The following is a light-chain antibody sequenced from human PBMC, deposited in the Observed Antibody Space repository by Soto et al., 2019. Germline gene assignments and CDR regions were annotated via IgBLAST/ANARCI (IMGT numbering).Light chain of an antibody. CDR3: QNYNRAPWT. CDR1: EDISNY. CDR2: GAS. V-gene: IGKV1-27*01. J-gene: IGKJ1*01. Sequence: GARVTITCRASEDISNYLAWYQQKPGKVPKLLIYGASTLQSGVPSRFSGSGSGTDFTLTISSLQTEDVATYYCQNYNRAPWTFGQGTKVESK.